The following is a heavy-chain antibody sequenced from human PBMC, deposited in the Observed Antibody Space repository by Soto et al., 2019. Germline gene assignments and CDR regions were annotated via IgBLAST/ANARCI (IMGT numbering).Heavy chain of an antibody. CDR1: GGSFSGYY. Sequence: SETLSLTCAVYGGSFSGYYWSWIRQPPGKGLEWIGEINHSGSTNYNPSLKSRVTISVDTSKNQFSLKLSSVTAADTAVYYCARGRRIAFRRAVAGTGGYDYWGQGTLVTVSS. D-gene: IGHD6-19*01. J-gene: IGHJ4*02. V-gene: IGHV4-34*01. CDR3: ARGRRIAFRRAVAGTGGYDY. CDR2: INHSGST.